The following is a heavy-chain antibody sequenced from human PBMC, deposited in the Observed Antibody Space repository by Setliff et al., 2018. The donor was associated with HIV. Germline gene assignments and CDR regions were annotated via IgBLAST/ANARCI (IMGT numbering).Heavy chain of an antibody. Sequence: PSETLSLTCSVSGASVNYNTWSWIRQAPGKGLQWIGFIYNSVTTNYNPSLKSRATISLDTSKNQFSLKLTSVTAADTAVYYCARDGSRTTGATGYYYGLDVWGQGTTVTVSS. J-gene: IGHJ6*02. CDR2: IYNSVTT. D-gene: IGHD1-1*01. CDR1: GASVNYNT. CDR3: ARDGSRTTGATGYYYGLDV. V-gene: IGHV4-59*02.